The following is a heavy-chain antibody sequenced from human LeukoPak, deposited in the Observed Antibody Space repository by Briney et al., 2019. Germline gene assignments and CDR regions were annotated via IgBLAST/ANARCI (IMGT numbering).Heavy chain of an antibody. D-gene: IGHD6-19*01. Sequence: SETLSLTCTVSGGSISSSSYYWGWIRQPPGKGLEWIGSIYYSGSTYYNPSLKSRVTISVDTSKNQFSLKLSSVTAADTAVYYCARHAGYSSGWSPFGYWGQGTLVTVSS. J-gene: IGHJ4*02. CDR3: ARHAGYSSGWSPFGY. CDR2: IYYSGST. CDR1: GGSISSSSYY. V-gene: IGHV4-39*01.